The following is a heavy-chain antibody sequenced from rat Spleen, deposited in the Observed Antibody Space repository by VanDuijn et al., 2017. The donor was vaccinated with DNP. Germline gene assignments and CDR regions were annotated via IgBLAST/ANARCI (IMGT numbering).Heavy chain of an antibody. Sequence: QVQLKESGPGLVQPSQTLSLTCTVSGFSLVTYHMHWIRQPPGKGREWMGVIWSNGDTSYNSDIISRLSISRDTSNSKVCLKRNSLQAEDTATYYCARGDYGNWGQGVIVTVSS. V-gene: IGHV2-32*01. D-gene: IGHD1-3*01. CDR2: IWSNGDT. J-gene: IGHJ2*01. CDR1: GFSLVTYH. CDR3: ARGDYGN.